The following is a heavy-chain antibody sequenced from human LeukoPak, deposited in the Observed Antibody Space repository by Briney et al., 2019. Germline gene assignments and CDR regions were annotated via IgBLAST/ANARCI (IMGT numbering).Heavy chain of an antibody. J-gene: IGHJ4*02. Sequence: GESLKISCKGSGYSFTSFWIGWVRQMPGKGLEWMGIIYPDDSETIYSPSFQGQVTFSVDKSITPASLHWSSLKASDTAMFYCARLYYDVSGYFDYWGQGTLVTVSS. CDR1: GYSFTSFW. CDR2: IYPDDSET. V-gene: IGHV5-51*01. CDR3: ARLYYDVSGYFDY. D-gene: IGHD3-22*01.